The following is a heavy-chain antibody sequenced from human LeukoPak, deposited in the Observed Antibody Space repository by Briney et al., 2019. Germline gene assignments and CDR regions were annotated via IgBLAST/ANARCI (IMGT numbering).Heavy chain of an antibody. CDR2: INHSGST. V-gene: IGHV4-34*01. J-gene: IGHJ4*02. CDR1: GGSFSGYY. CDR3: ARERGPLRYFDY. Sequence: SETLSLTCAVYGGSFSGYYWSWIRQPPGKGLEWIGEINHSGSTNYNPSLKSRVTISVDTSKNQFSLKLSSVTAEDTAVYYCARERGPLRYFDYWGQGNPVTISS.